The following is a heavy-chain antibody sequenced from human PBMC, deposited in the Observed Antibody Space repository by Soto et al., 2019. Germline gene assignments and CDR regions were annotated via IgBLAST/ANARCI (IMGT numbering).Heavy chain of an antibody. V-gene: IGHV1-18*01. CDR3: ARGITYGDFDY. J-gene: IGHJ4*02. CDR1: GYTFTTFG. D-gene: IGHD4-17*01. CDR2: LTAYDSKR. Sequence: QVQMVQSGVEVRKTGASVRVSCKTSGYTFTTFGIHWVRQAPGQGLEWMGCLTAYDSKRHFAQKFQDRLTMTMDITTSTGYMELSGLRSDDTAVYFCARGITYGDFDYWGRGTQVAVSS.